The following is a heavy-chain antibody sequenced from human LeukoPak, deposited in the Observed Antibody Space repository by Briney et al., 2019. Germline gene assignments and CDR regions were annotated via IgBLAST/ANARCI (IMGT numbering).Heavy chain of an antibody. CDR2: IWFDGSNK. D-gene: IGHD3-10*01. J-gene: IGHJ4*02. CDR3: ARDRGNSHFDY. V-gene: IGHV3-33*01. CDR1: RFTFSNYG. Sequence: GGSLRLSCSASRFTFSNYGMHWVRQAPGKGLQWVALIWFDGSNKYYADSVKGRFTISRDNSKSTLYLQINSLRAEDTAVYYCARDRGNSHFDYWGQGTLVTVSS.